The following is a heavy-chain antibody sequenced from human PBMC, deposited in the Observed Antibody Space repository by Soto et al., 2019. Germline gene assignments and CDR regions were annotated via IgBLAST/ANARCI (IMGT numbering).Heavy chain of an antibody. J-gene: IGHJ1*01. CDR2: IKSKTDGGTT. V-gene: IGHV3-15*01. D-gene: IGHD3-3*01. CDR3: TTELSYYDFWSGYSSAEYFQH. CDR1: GFTFSNAW. Sequence: GGSLRLSCAASGFTFSNAWMSWVRQAPGKGLEWVGRIKSKTDGGTTDYAAPVKGRFTISRDDSKNTLYLQMNSLKTEDTAVYYCTTELSYYDFWSGYSSAEYFQHWGQGTLVTVSS.